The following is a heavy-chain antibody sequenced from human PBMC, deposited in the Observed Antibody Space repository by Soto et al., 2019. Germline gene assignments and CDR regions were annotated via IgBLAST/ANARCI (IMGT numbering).Heavy chain of an antibody. V-gene: IGHV3-23*01. CDR3: AKDTRGVDYYYGMDV. CDR2: ISGSGGST. CDR1: GFTFSSYA. Sequence: GGSLRLSCAASGFTFSSYAMSWVRQAPGKGLEWVSAISGSGGSTYYADSVKGRFTISRDNSKNTLYLQMNSLRAEDTAVYYCAKDTRGVDYYYGMDVWGQGTTVTVSS. J-gene: IGHJ6*02. D-gene: IGHD3-10*01.